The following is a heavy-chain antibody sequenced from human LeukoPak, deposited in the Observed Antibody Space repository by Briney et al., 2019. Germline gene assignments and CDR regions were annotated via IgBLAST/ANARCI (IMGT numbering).Heavy chain of an antibody. Sequence: GASVKVSCKASGYTFTSYDINWVRQATGQGLEWMGWMNPNSGNTGYAQKFQGRVTMTRDTSISTAYMELSRLRSDDTAVYYCATLKGGPKNWYFDLWGRGTLVTVSS. CDR3: ATLKGGPKNWYFDL. CDR1: GYTFTSYD. CDR2: MNPNSGNT. D-gene: IGHD3-16*01. J-gene: IGHJ2*01. V-gene: IGHV1-8*01.